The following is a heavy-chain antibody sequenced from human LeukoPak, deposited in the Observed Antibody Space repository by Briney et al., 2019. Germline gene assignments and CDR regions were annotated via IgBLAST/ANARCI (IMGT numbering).Heavy chain of an antibody. Sequence: PGGSLRLSCAASGFTFSSYWMSWVRQAPGKGLEWVANIKQDGSEKYYVDSVKGRFTISRDNAKNSLYLQMNSLRAEDTAVYYCARDEGRGYSYGYDYFDYWGQGTLVTVSS. D-gene: IGHD5-18*01. CDR3: ARDEGRGYSYGYDYFDY. CDR2: IKQDGSEK. J-gene: IGHJ4*02. CDR1: GFTFSSYW. V-gene: IGHV3-7*01.